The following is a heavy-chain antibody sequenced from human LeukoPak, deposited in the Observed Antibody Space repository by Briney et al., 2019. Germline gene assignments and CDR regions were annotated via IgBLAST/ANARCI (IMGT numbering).Heavy chain of an antibody. D-gene: IGHD5-12*01. CDR3: AVKRGYSGYDLGY. CDR2: INPNSGGT. V-gene: IGHV1-2*06. CDR1: GYTFTGYY. J-gene: IGHJ4*02. Sequence: ASVKVSCKASGYTFTGYYMHWVRQAPGQGLEWMGRINPNSGGTNYAQKFQGRVTMTRDTSISTAYMELSRLRSDDTAVYYCAVKRGYSGYDLGYWGQGAQVTVSS.